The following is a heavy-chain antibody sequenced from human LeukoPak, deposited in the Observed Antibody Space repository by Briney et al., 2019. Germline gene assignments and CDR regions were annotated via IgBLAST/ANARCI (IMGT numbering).Heavy chain of an antibody. V-gene: IGHV5-51*01. Sequence: GESLKTSCKGSGYSFTSYWIGWVRQMPGKGLEWMGIIYPGDSDTRYSPSFQGQVTISADKSISTAYLQWSSLKASDTAMYYCARHFSSSSGGIDYWGQGTLVTVSS. CDR1: GYSFTSYW. CDR2: IYPGDSDT. CDR3: ARHFSSSSGGIDY. D-gene: IGHD6-6*01. J-gene: IGHJ4*02.